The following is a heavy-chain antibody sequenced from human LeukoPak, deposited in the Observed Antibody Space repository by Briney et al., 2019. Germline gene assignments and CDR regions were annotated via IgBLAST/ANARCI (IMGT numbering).Heavy chain of an antibody. CDR1: GYSFTSYY. D-gene: IGHD6-19*01. J-gene: IGHJ4*02. Sequence: ASVKVSCKASGYSFTSYYMHWVRQAPGQGLEWMGLINPSGSSTTYAQKFQGRVTMTRDTSISTAYMELSRLRSDDTAVYYCARGVQWLPFDYWGQGTLVTVSS. CDR3: ARGVQWLPFDY. CDR2: INPSGSST. V-gene: IGHV1-46*01.